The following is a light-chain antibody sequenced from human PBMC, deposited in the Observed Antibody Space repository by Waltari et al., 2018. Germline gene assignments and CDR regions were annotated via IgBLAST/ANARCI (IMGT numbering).Light chain of an antibody. J-gene: IGKJ5*01. CDR2: SAS. CDR3: QQYYSAPIT. Sequence: DIVMTQSPDSLAVSLGERATINCQSSQNILYSSNNKNYLAWFQQKPGQPPKLLIYSASTRESGVPERFSGSGSGTDFTLTINSLQAEDVAVYYCQQYYSAPITFGQGTRLEIK. CDR1: QNILYSSNNKNY. V-gene: IGKV4-1*01.